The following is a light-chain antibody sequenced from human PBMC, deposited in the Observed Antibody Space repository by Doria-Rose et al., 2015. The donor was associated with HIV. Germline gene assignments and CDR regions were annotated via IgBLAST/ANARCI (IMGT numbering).Light chain of an antibody. CDR3: HQYGTSWT. J-gene: IGKJ1*01. Sequence: TQSPGTLSLPPGERATLSCRASQSFSSTYLAWYQQKPGQAHSLLIYDGSTRATGIPDRFSASGSGTDFTLTTNRLEPEDFALYYCHQYGTSWTFGQGTKVEI. CDR1: QSFSSTY. V-gene: IGKV3-20*01. CDR2: DGS.